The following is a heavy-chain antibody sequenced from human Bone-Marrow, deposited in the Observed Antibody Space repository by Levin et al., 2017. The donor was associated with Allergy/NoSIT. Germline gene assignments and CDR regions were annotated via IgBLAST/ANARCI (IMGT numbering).Heavy chain of an antibody. CDR1: GASFSLYY. CDR3: ARARAGSGWNFDL. V-gene: IGHV4-59*01. J-gene: IGHJ2*01. CDR2: VYYSGNT. Sequence: SETLSLTCTFSGASFSLYYWSWIRQPPGKELEWMGYVYYSGNTNYNPSLTSRVTISIDTSNNQFSLKLTSVTAADTAKYYCARARAGSGWNFDLWGRGTLVTVSS. D-gene: IGHD6-19*01.